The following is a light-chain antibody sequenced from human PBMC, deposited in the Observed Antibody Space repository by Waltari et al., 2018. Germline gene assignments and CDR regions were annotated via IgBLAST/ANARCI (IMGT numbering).Light chain of an antibody. Sequence: EIVLTQSPGTLSLSPGERATLSCRASQSVSSSYLAWYQQKPGQAPRLLIYGASSRATGIPDRFSGSGSGTDFTLTISRLEPEDFAVYYCQQYGSSGTFGQGTKEEIK. CDR1: QSVSSSY. J-gene: IGKJ1*01. CDR3: QQYGSSGT. CDR2: GAS. V-gene: IGKV3-20*01.